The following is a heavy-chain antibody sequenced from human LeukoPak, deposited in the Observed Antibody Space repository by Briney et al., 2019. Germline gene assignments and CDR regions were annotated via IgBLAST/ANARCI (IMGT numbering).Heavy chain of an antibody. J-gene: IGHJ5*01. CDR3: ARAVLATKSEHWFDS. CDR2: IYYTGST. Sequence: SETLSLTCTVSDFPISSGYYWAWIRQPPGKGLEWIGYIYYTGSTNYNSSLKSRVTISVDTSKNQFSLNLSSVTAADTAMYYCARAVLATKSEHWFDSWGQGTLVTVSS. CDR1: DFPISSGYY. D-gene: IGHD2-8*01. V-gene: IGHV4-61*01.